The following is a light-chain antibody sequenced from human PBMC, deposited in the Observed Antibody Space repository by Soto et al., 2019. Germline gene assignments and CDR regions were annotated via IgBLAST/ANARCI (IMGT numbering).Light chain of an antibody. J-gene: IGKJ3*01. CDR3: QQYTTSPFT. V-gene: IGKV3-20*01. CDR1: QSISGT. Sequence: EIVMTQSPATLSVSPGGRATLSCRASQSISGTLAWYQQKPGQAPRLLISGVSSRAADIPDRFSGSGSGTDFTLTISRLEPEDFAVYYCQQYTTSPFTFGPGTKVDIK. CDR2: GVS.